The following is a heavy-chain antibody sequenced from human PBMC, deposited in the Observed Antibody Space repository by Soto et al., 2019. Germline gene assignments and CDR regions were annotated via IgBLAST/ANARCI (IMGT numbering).Heavy chain of an antibody. D-gene: IGHD3-3*01. V-gene: IGHV4-34*01. J-gene: IGHJ4*02. CDR3: ARGGNTIFGVVITFDY. CDR1: GGSFSGYY. CDR2: INHSGST. Sequence: SETLSLTCAVYGGSFSGYYWSWIRQPPGKGLEWIGEINHSGSTNYNPSLKSRVTISVDTSKNQFSLKLSSVTAADTAVYYCARGGNTIFGVVITFDYWGQGTLVTVSS.